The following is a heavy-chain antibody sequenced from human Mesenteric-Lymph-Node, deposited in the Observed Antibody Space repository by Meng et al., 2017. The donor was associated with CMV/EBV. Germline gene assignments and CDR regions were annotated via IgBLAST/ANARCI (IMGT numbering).Heavy chain of an antibody. CDR3: AKGVSVSMFEVNTGPGN. V-gene: IGHV3-23*01. D-gene: IGHD3-3*02. Sequence: GGSLRLSCAASGFTFSNYAMFWVRQAPGKGLECVSIISGNGGATHYADSVKGRFTISRDNSKNTLSLQMFNLRDDDTAVYYCAKGVSVSMFEVNTGPGNWGQGTLVTVSS. CDR2: ISGNGGAT. CDR1: GFTFSNYA. J-gene: IGHJ4*02.